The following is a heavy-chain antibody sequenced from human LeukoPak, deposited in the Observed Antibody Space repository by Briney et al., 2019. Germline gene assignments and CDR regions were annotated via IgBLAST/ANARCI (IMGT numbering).Heavy chain of an antibody. CDR2: MNPNSGNT. CDR1: GYTFTSYD. CDR3: ARRSASGSGSYYVDY. D-gene: IGHD3-10*01. Sequence: ASVKVSCKASGYTFTSYDINWVRQATGQGLEWMGWMNPNSGNTGFAQKFQGRVTITRNTSITTTYMALSSLRSDDTAVYYCARRSASGSGSYYVDYWGQGTLVTVSS. J-gene: IGHJ4*02. V-gene: IGHV1-8*03.